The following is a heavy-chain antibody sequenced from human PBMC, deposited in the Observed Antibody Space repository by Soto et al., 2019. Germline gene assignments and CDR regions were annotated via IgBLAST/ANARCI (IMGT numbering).Heavy chain of an antibody. D-gene: IGHD3-9*01. CDR1: GGSISSGGYY. Sequence: SETLSLTCTVSGGSISSGGYYWSWIRQHPGKGLEWIGYIYYSGSTYYNPSLKSRVTISVDTSKNQFSLKLSSVTAADTAVYYCARDSRDILTGQYFDYWGQGTLVTVSS. CDR3: ARDSRDILTGQYFDY. V-gene: IGHV4-31*03. J-gene: IGHJ4*02. CDR2: IYYSGST.